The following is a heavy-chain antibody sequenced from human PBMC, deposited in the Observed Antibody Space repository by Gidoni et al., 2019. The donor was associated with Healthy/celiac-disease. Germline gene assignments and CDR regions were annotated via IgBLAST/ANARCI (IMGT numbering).Heavy chain of an antibody. CDR1: GFTFDDYA. Sequence: EVQLVESGGGLVQPGRSLRLSCAASGFTFDDYAMHWVRQAPGKGLGWVSGISWNSGSIGYADSVKGRFTISRDNAKNSLYLQMNSLRAEDTALYYCAKANSSGWYGYFNYWGQGTLVTVSS. J-gene: IGHJ4*02. D-gene: IGHD6-19*01. V-gene: IGHV3-9*01. CDR3: AKANSSGWYGYFNY. CDR2: ISWNSGSI.